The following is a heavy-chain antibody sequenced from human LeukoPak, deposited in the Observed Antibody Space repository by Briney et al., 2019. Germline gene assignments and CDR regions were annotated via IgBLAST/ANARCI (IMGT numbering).Heavy chain of an antibody. Sequence: ASVNLSRKVSGYTLTELSMHWVRQAPGKGLEWRGGFDPEDGETIYAQKFQGRVTMTEDTSTDTAYMELRSLRSEDTAVYYCATGPGVAAAGNRDYWGQGTLVTVSS. V-gene: IGHV1-24*01. J-gene: IGHJ4*02. CDR3: ATGPGVAAAGNRDY. CDR1: GYTLTELS. CDR2: FDPEDGET. D-gene: IGHD6-13*01.